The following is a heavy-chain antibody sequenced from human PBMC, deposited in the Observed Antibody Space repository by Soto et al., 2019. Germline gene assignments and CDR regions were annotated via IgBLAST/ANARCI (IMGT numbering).Heavy chain of an antibody. CDR1: GYTFTSYQ. Sequence: QMQLVQSGAEVKKPGAAVKVSCKASGYTFTSYQMHWVRQAPGQGLEWMGIINPSGGRITYAPRFHGRVMMTRDTSTNTVYMELRSLRSEDTAVYYCERDGPPTTTGVGPSYTMDVWGQGTTVTVS. CDR2: INPSGGRI. CDR3: ERDGPPTTTGVGPSYTMDV. J-gene: IGHJ6*02. V-gene: IGHV1-46*01. D-gene: IGHD3-3*01.